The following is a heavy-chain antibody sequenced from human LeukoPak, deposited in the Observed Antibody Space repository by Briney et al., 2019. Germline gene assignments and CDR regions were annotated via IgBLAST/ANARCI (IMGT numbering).Heavy chain of an antibody. Sequence: PGGSLRLSCAASGFTFSSYAMSWVRQAPGKGLEWVSSISSSSSYIYYADSVKGRFTISRDNAKNSLCLQMNNLRAEDTAVYYCARGFTCSGCYEEGAFDIWGQGTMVTVSS. CDR2: ISSSSSYI. CDR1: GFTFSSYA. CDR3: ARGFTCSGCYEEGAFDI. D-gene: IGHD6-19*01. V-gene: IGHV3-21*01. J-gene: IGHJ3*02.